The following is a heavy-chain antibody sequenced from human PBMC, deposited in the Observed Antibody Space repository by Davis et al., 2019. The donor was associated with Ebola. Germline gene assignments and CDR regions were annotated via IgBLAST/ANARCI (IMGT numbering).Heavy chain of an antibody. CDR2: IYSGDSDT. V-gene: IGHV5-51*01. Sequence: GESLKISCKGSGYIFANYWIAWVRQMPGKGLEWMGIIYSGDSDTRYSPSFQGQVTISADKSISTAYLQWSSLKASDTAMYYCARQSSGQYYFDYWGQGTLVTVSS. D-gene: IGHD1-26*01. CDR1: GYIFANYW. CDR3: ARQSSGQYYFDY. J-gene: IGHJ4*02.